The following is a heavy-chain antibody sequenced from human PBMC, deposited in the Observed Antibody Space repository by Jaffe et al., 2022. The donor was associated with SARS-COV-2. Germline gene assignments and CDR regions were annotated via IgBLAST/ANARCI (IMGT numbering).Heavy chain of an antibody. CDR1: GGSISAYY. J-gene: IGHJ5*02. D-gene: IGHD3-3*02. CDR3: ARLISRFDTTFDP. V-gene: IGHV4-59*01. CDR2: IYYNGGT. Sequence: QVQLQESGPGLVKPSETLSLTCTVSGGSISAYYWSWIRQPPGKGLEWIGYIYYNGGTNYNPSLKSRVTISVDTSKNQFSLKLSSVTAADTAVYYCARLISRFDTTFDPWGQGTLVTVSS.